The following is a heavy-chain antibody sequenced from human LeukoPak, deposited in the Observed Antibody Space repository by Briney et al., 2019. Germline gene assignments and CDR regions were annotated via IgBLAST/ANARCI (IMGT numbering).Heavy chain of an antibody. CDR2: ISSSSTYI. CDR3: ARAYGGYNWSDP. Sequence: GGSLRLSCAASGFSFSSYSMNWVRQAPGRGLEWVSSISSSSTYIYYADSVKGRFTISRDNAKNSLYLQMKSLRAEDTAVYYCARAYGGYNWSDPWGQGTLVTVSS. D-gene: IGHD4-17*01. V-gene: IGHV3-21*01. CDR1: GFSFSSYS. J-gene: IGHJ5*02.